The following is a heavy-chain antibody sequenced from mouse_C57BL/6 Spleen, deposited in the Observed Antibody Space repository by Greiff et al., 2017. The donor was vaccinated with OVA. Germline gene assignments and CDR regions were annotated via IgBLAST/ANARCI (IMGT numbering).Heavy chain of an antibody. V-gene: IGHV5-17*01. Sequence: EVMLVESGGGLVKPGGSLKLSCAASGFTFSDYGMHWVRQAPEKGLEWVAYISSGSSTIYYADTVKGRFTISRDNAKNTLFLQMTSLRSEDTAMYYCARDSLYYAMDYSGQGTSVTVSS. J-gene: IGHJ4*01. CDR3: ARDSLYYAMDY. CDR2: ISSGSSTI. CDR1: GFTFSDYG.